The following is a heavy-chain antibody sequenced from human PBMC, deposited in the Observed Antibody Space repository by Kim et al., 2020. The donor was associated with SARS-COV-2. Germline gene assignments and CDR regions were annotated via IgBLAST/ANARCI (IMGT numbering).Heavy chain of an antibody. Sequence: GGSLRLSCAASGFTFSSYWMHWVRQAPGKGLVWVSRINSDGSSTSYADSVKGRFTISRDNAKNTLYLQMNSLRAEDTAVYYCARWPYCSGGSCYSVGVESDYYGMDVWGQGTTDTVSS. CDR3: ARWPYCSGGSCYSVGVESDYYGMDV. D-gene: IGHD2-15*01. CDR1: GFTFSSYW. J-gene: IGHJ6*02. CDR2: INSDGSST. V-gene: IGHV3-74*01.